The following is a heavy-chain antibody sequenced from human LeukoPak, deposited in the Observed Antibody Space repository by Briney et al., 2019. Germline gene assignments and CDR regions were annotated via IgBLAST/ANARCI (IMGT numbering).Heavy chain of an antibody. CDR2: VSGSGGST. D-gene: IGHD1-14*01. Sequence: PSETLSLTCAVYGGSFSGYYWSWIRQPPGKGLEWVSAVSGSGGSTYYADSVKGRFTISRDNSKNTLYLQMNSLRAADTAVYYCAKGYQNFDYWGQGTLVTVSS. J-gene: IGHJ4*02. CDR3: AKGYQNFDY. CDR1: GGSFSGYY. V-gene: IGHV3-23*01.